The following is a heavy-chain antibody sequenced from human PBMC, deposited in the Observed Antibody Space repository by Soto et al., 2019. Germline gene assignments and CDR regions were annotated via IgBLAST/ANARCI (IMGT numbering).Heavy chain of an antibody. J-gene: IGHJ4*02. CDR2: IKPDGSET. Sequence: EVQLVESGGDLVQPGGSLRLSCAASGFTFSSYWMSWVRQAPWKGLEWVANIKPDGSETYYVDSMKGRFTISRDNAKNSLFLQMKSLRAEDTAVYYCAREGGDSSGHLDYWGQGTLVTVSS. CDR3: AREGGDSSGHLDY. CDR1: GFTFSSYW. D-gene: IGHD6-19*01. V-gene: IGHV3-7*01.